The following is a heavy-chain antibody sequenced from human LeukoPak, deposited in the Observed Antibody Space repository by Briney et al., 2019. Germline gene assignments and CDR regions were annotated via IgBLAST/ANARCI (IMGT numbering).Heavy chain of an antibody. Sequence: PSETLSLTCTVSGVSISSSNSYWGWIRQPPGKGLEWIGSIYYSGNTYYNASLKSQVSISIDTSKNQFSLRLTSVTAADTAVYYCARQTGSGLFILPGGQGILVTVSS. J-gene: IGHJ4*02. D-gene: IGHD3/OR15-3a*01. CDR3: ARQTGSGLFILP. CDR2: IYYSGNT. CDR1: GVSISSSNSY. V-gene: IGHV4-39*01.